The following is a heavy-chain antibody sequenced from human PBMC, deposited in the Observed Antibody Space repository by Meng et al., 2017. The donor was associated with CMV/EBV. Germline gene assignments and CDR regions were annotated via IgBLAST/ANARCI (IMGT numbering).Heavy chain of an antibody. CDR2: IKSKTDVGTT. Sequence: SGFTFSNAWMSWVRQAPGKGLEWVGRIKSKTDVGTTDYAAPVKGRFTISRDDSKNTLYLQMNSLKTEDTAVYYCTTEPYRWELPYDYWGQGTLVTVSS. D-gene: IGHD1-26*01. CDR1: GFTFSNAW. J-gene: IGHJ4*02. V-gene: IGHV3-15*01. CDR3: TTEPYRWELPYDY.